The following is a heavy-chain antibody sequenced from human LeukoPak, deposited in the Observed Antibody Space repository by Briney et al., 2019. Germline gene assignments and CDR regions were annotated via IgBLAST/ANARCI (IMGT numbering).Heavy chain of an antibody. CDR2: ISAYNGNT. J-gene: IGHJ4*02. Sequence: GASVKVSCKASGYTFSTYGISWVRQAPGQGLERMGWISAYNGNTNYAQKVQGRVTLTTETSTSTAYMELRSLRSDDTAVYYCARDRQLGSSGYYAAYWGQGTLVTVSS. CDR3: ARDRQLGSSGYYAAY. CDR1: GYTFSTYG. V-gene: IGHV1-18*01. D-gene: IGHD3-22*01.